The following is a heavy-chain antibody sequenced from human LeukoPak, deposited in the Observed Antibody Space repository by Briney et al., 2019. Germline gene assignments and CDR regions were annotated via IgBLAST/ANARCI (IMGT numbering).Heavy chain of an antibody. CDR1: GYTFTTYD. Sequence: ASVKVSCKASGYTFTTYDINWVRQATGQGLEWMGWVNPNSGNTGYAQKFQGRVTITTNTSISTAYMELSSLRFEDTAVYYCARRPYSSSWYFDYWGQGTLVTVSS. V-gene: IGHV1-8*03. J-gene: IGHJ4*02. CDR3: ARRPYSSSWYFDY. CDR2: VNPNSGNT. D-gene: IGHD6-13*01.